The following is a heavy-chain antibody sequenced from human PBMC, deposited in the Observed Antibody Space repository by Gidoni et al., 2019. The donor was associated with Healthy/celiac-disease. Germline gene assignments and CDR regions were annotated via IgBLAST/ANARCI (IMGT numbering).Heavy chain of an antibody. J-gene: IGHJ4*02. CDR2: ISGSGGST. V-gene: IGHV3-23*01. CDR1: GFPFGSYA. D-gene: IGHD3-3*01. Sequence: EVQLLESGGGLVQPGGSLRLSCAASGFPFGSYAMSWVRQAPGKGLEWVSAISGSGGSTYYADSVKGRFTISRDNSKNTLYLQMNSLRAEDTAVYYCAKGQVPFGVVIIDYWGQGTLVTVSS. CDR3: AKGQVPFGVVIIDY.